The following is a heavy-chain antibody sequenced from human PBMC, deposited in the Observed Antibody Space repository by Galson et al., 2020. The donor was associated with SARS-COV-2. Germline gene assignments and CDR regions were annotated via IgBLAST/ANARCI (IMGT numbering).Heavy chain of an antibody. D-gene: IGHD4-4*01. J-gene: IGHJ4*02. CDR3: ARDSQGGNDYNYLLF. CDR1: GYTFTSYY. Sequence: ASVKVSCKASGYTFTSYYIHWVRQAPGQGLEWMGIINPSGGGTTYAQQFQGRVTMTRDTSTSTVYMELSSLRSEDTAVYYCARDSQGGNDYNYLLFWGQGTLVTVSS. V-gene: IGHV1-46*01. CDR2: INPSGGGT.